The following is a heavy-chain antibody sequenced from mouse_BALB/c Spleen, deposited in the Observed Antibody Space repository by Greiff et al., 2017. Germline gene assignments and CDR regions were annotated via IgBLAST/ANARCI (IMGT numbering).Heavy chain of an antibody. CDR2: ISDGGSYT. CDR3: AREFITTATNAMDY. Sequence: EVKVVESGGGLVKPGGSLKLSCAASGFTFSDYYMYWVRQTPEKRLEWVATISDGGSYTYYPDSVKGRFTISRDNAKNNLYLQMSSLKSEDTAMYYCAREFITTATNAMDYWGQGTSVTVSS. CDR1: GFTFSDYY. J-gene: IGHJ4*01. V-gene: IGHV5-4*02. D-gene: IGHD1-2*01.